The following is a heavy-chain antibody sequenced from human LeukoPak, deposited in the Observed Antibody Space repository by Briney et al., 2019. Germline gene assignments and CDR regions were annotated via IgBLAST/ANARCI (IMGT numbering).Heavy chain of an antibody. D-gene: IGHD3-22*01. Sequence: ASVKVSCKASGGTFSSYAISWVRQAPGQGLEWMGRIIPILGIANYAQKFQGRVTITADKSTSTAYMELSSLRSEDTAVYYCARDSHYDSSFDYWGQGTLVTVSS. CDR1: GGTFSSYA. V-gene: IGHV1-69*04. CDR3: ARDSHYDSSFDY. J-gene: IGHJ4*02. CDR2: IIPILGIA.